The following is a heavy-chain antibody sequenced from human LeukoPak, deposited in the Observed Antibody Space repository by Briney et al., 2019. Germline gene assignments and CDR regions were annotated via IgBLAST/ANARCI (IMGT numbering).Heavy chain of an antibody. D-gene: IGHD2-21*01. CDR1: GFTFTDYA. J-gene: IGHJ4*02. CDR2: ISDTYATT. CDR3: VRHDSFIPF. Sequence: GGSLRLSCAASGFTFTDYAMNWVRQAPGKGLEWVSSISDTYATTYYTDSVKGRCTISRDNSKNTVSLQLNNLRVEDTAVYFCVRHDSFIPFWGQGTLVTVSS. V-gene: IGHV3-23*01.